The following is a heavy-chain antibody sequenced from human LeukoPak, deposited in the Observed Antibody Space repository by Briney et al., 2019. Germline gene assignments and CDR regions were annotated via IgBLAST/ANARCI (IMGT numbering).Heavy chain of an antibody. CDR1: GGSFSGYY. D-gene: IGHD3-22*01. Sequence: SETLSLTCAVYGGSFSGYYWSWIRQPPGKGLEWIGEINHSGSTNYNPSLKSRVTISVDTSKNQFSLKLSSVTAADTAVYYWARGGYYYDSSGYGYWGQGTLVTVSS. V-gene: IGHV4-34*01. J-gene: IGHJ4*02. CDR2: INHSGST. CDR3: ARGGYYYDSSGYGY.